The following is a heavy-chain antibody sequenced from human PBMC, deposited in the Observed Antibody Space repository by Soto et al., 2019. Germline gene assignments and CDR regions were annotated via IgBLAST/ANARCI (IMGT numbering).Heavy chain of an antibody. CDR1: GGSISSYC. D-gene: IGHD6-13*01. Sequence: SETLSLTCTVSGGSISSYCWSGIRQPPGKGLEGIGYIYYSGSTNYNPSLKSRATISVDRSKNQCSLKLSSVPAADTAVYYCARRYSSSFDYWGQGNLVTV. CDR3: ARRYSSSFDY. CDR2: IYYSGST. J-gene: IGHJ4*02. V-gene: IGHV4-59*08.